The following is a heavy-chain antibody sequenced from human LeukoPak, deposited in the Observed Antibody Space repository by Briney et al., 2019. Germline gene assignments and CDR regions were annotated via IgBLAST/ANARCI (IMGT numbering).Heavy chain of an antibody. Sequence: SQTLSLTCAISGDSVSSNSAAWNWIRQSPSRGLEWLGRTYYRSKWYNDYAVSVKGRIAINPDTSKNQFSLQLDSVTPEDTAVYYCARAKGRSPLFDYWGQGTLVTVSS. CDR1: GDSVSSNSAA. V-gene: IGHV6-1*01. CDR3: ARAKGRSPLFDY. D-gene: IGHD6-13*01. CDR2: TYYRSKWYN. J-gene: IGHJ4*02.